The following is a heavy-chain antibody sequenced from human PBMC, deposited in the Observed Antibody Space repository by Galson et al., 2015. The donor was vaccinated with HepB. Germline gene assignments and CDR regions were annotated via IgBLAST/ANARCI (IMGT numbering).Heavy chain of an antibody. Sequence: SLRLSCAASGFTFSSYWMHWVRQAPGKGLVWVSRINSDGSSTTYADSVKGRFTISRDNAKNTLYLQMNSLRAEDTAVCYCARDEGAQYYDILTGYGSPNWFDPWGQGTLVTVSS. D-gene: IGHD3-9*01. J-gene: IGHJ5*02. CDR3: ARDEGAQYYDILTGYGSPNWFDP. CDR1: GFTFSSYW. V-gene: IGHV3-74*01. CDR2: INSDGSST.